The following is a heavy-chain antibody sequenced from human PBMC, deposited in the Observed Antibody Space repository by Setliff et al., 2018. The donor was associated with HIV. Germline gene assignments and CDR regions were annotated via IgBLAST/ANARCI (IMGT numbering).Heavy chain of an antibody. CDR3: ARQEGYCSSTSCYAGSFMGYYYMDV. V-gene: IGHV4-38-2*01. J-gene: IGHJ6*03. CDR1: GYSISSDYC. CDR2: MCHGGNNN. Sequence: SETLSLTCGVSGYSISSDYCWGWIRQPPGKGLEWIGNMCHGGNNNYYNPSLKSRVTISVDTSKNQFFLKVTSVTAADTAVYYCARQEGYCSSTSCYAGSFMGYYYMDVWGKGTTVTVSS. D-gene: IGHD2-2*01.